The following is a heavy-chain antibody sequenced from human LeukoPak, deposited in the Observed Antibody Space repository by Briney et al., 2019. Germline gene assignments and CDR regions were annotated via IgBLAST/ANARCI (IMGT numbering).Heavy chain of an antibody. CDR3: ASHTYYYDSSGYKLLDY. CDR2: INSDGSST. D-gene: IGHD3-22*01. Sequence: PGGSLRLSCAASGFTFSSYWMHWVRQAPGKGLVWVSRINSDGSSTSYADSVKGRFTISRDNAKNTLYLQMNSLRAEDTAVYYCASHTYYYDSSGYKLLDYWGQGTLVTVS. CDR1: GFTFSSYW. V-gene: IGHV3-74*01. J-gene: IGHJ4*02.